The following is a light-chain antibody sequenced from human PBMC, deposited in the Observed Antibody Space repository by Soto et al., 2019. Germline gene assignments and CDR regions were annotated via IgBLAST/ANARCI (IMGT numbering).Light chain of an antibody. V-gene: IGKV1-5*01. Sequence: DIQMTQSPSTLSASVGDRVTITCRASQSINSWLAWYQQKPGKAPKLLIYDASSLERGVPSRFSGSGSGTEFTLTISSLQPDDFATYYRQQCDRYSRTFGHGNKV. CDR1: QSINSW. CDR3: QQCDRYSRT. J-gene: IGKJ1*01. CDR2: DAS.